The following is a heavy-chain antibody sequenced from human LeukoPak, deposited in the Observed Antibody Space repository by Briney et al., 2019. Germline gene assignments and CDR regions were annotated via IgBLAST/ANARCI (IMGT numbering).Heavy chain of an antibody. J-gene: IGHJ4*02. D-gene: IGHD3-22*01. CDR1: GFTFSSFA. CDR2: ISGSGGST. Sequence: GGSLRLSCASFGFTFSSFAMSWVRQAPGKGLEWVSTISGSGGSTYYADSVKGRFTISRDNFKNTLYLQMNSLRAEDTAVYYCAKSAGKYYDSSGYYRFCDCWGQGTLVTVSS. CDR3: AKSAGKYYDSSGYYRFCDC. V-gene: IGHV3-23*01.